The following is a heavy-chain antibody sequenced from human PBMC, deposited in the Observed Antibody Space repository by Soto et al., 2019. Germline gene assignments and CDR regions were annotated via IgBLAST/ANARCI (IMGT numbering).Heavy chain of an antibody. V-gene: IGHV1-18*01. CDR2: ISAYNGNT. J-gene: IGHJ6*02. D-gene: IGHD3-3*01. CDR3: ARSYYDFWSGHPLLHGMDV. Sequence: GASVKVSCKASGYTFTSYGISWVRQAPGQGLEWMGWISAYNGNTNYAQKLQGRVTMTTDTSTSTAYMELRSLRSDDTAVYYCARSYYDFWSGHPLLHGMDVWGQGTTVTVSS. CDR1: GYTFTSYG.